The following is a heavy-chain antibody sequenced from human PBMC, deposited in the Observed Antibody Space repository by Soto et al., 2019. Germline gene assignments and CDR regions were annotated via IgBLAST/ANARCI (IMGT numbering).Heavy chain of an antibody. D-gene: IGHD6-19*01. V-gene: IGHV4-34*01. Sequence: PSETLSLTCAVYGGSFSVYSWTWIRQPPGKGLEWIGEINHCGVTHYNPSLEGRVAISVDTSNNQFSLKVNSVTAADTAVYYCARENHPWVALPVRKLKTTWWFDPWGQGTLVTVSS. J-gene: IGHJ5*02. CDR3: ARENHPWVALPVRKLKTTWWFDP. CDR1: GGSFSVYS. CDR2: INHCGVT.